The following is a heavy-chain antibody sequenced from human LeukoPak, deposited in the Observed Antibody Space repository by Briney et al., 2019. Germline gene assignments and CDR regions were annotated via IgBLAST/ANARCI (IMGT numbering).Heavy chain of an antibody. Sequence: GESLKISCKGSGYSFTSYWIGWVRQMPGKGLEWMGIIYPGDSDTRYSPSFQGQVTISADKSIRTAYLQWSSPKASDTAMYYCARRRYDFGTNWFDPWGQGTLVTVSS. J-gene: IGHJ5*02. V-gene: IGHV5-51*01. D-gene: IGHD3-3*01. CDR3: ARRRYDFGTNWFDP. CDR1: GYSFTSYW. CDR2: IYPGDSDT.